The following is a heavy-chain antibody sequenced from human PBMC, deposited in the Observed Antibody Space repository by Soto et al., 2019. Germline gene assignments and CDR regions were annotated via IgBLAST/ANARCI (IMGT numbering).Heavy chain of an antibody. CDR1: GFTFGIYS. J-gene: IGHJ5*02. Sequence: EVQLVESGGGLVQRGGSLRLSCAASGFTFGIYSMNWLRQAPGKGLEWISYINGSSSTMYYADSVKGRFIISRDNADNSLYLQMNSLRDADTAVYYCARGDRFRCSGDRCFSDGLFLSWGQGTLVTVSS. CDR2: INGSSSTM. V-gene: IGHV3-48*02. CDR3: ARGDRFRCSGDRCFSDGLFLS. D-gene: IGHD2-15*01.